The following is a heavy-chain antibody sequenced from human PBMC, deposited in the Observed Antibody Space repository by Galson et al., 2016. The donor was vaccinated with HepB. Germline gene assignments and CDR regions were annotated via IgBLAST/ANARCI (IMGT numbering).Heavy chain of an antibody. Sequence: SVKVSCKASGYTFTSHYIHWVRQAPGQGLEWMGMINPSSDSTNYAQKFQGRVTMTRDTSTSTVYMELSSLRSDDTAVYYCARVGCSNGVCYKGHYYGMDVWGQGTTVTVSS. V-gene: IGHV1-46*01. CDR2: INPSSDST. J-gene: IGHJ6*02. D-gene: IGHD2-8*01. CDR1: GYTFTSHY. CDR3: ARVGCSNGVCYKGHYYGMDV.